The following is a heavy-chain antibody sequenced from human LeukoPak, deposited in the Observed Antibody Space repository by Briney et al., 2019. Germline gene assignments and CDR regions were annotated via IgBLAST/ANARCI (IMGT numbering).Heavy chain of an antibody. CDR1: GGSFSVYY. D-gene: IGHD5-12*01. V-gene: IGHV4-34*01. CDR3: ARGLGYLLYRYFDL. Sequence: SETMSLTSAVYGGSFSVYYGSWIRQPPEKGLEWNGEINHSRITNYNPSLKSRVTISVDPSKKQFSLKLSSVTAADTAVYYCARGLGYLLYRYFDLGGRGTLVPVS. CDR2: INHSRIT. J-gene: IGHJ2*01.